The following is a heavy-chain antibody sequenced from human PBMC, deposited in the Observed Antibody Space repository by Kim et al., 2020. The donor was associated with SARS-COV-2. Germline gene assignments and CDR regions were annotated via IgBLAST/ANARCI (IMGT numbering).Heavy chain of an antibody. Sequence: SETLSLTCTVSGGSISSYYWSWIRQPPGKGLEWIGYIYYSGSTNYNPSLKSRVTISVDTSKNQFSLKLSSVTAADTAVYYCARVDNGGLYYFDYWGQGTLVTVSS. CDR3: ARVDNGGLYYFDY. CDR1: GGSISSYY. CDR2: IYYSGST. D-gene: IGHD2-2*03. J-gene: IGHJ4*02. V-gene: IGHV4-59*01.